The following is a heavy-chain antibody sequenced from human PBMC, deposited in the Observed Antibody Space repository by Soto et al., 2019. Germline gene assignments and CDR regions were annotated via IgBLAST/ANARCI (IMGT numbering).Heavy chain of an antibody. CDR3: AREDRNDSDRSSYYH. Sequence: SETLSLTCTVSGGSVISGCFYWSWLRQYPGKGLEWIGYIHDSGNTYYNPSLRSRLTISIDTSKNQFSLKLNSVTVADTAVYYCAREDRNDSDRSSYYHWGPGELATVSS. CDR2: IHDSGNT. CDR1: GGSVISGCFY. J-gene: IGHJ5*02. D-gene: IGHD3-22*01. V-gene: IGHV4-31*03.